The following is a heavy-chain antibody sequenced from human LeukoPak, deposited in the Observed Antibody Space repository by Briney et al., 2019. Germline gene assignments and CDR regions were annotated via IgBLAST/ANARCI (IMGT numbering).Heavy chain of an antibody. CDR3: AEDGGNYYDTAGNHLMRSYMDV. CDR1: GFTFSSYG. J-gene: IGHJ6*04. CDR2: ISHDAKST. V-gene: IGHV3-30*18. D-gene: IGHD3-22*01. Sequence: GGSLRLSCATSGFTFSSYGMHWVRQVPGKGLEWVTVISHDAKSTYHVDSVKGRFTISRDNSKNTLYLQMNSLRAEDTAVYYCAEDGGNYYDTAGNHLMRSYMDVWGKGTTVTVSS.